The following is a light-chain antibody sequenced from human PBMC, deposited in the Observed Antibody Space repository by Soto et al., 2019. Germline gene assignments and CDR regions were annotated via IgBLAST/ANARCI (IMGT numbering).Light chain of an antibody. CDR1: HSVSSNY. J-gene: IGKJ1*01. Sequence: EIVLTQSPGTLSLSPGERATLSCRSSHSVSSNYLAWYQQKPGQAPRLLIYDVSSRATGIPDRFSGSGSGTDFTLTLSRLEPVVFAVYYCQQYGISPTFGQGTKVEIK. CDR3: QQYGISPT. V-gene: IGKV3-20*01. CDR2: DVS.